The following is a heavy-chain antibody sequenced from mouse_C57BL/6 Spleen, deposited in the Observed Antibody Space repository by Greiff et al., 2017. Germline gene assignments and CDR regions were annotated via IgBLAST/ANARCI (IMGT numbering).Heavy chain of an antibody. D-gene: IGHD4-1*01. J-gene: IGHJ4*01. V-gene: IGHV3-6*01. CDR2: ISYDGSN. Sequence: EESGPGLVKPSQSLSLTCSVTGYSITSGYYWNWIRQFPGNKLEWMGYISYDGSNNYNPSLKNRISITRDTSKNQFFLKLNSVTTEDTATYYCARGGLGEFYYYAMDYWGQGTSVTVSS. CDR1: GYSITSGYY. CDR3: ARGGLGEFYYYAMDY.